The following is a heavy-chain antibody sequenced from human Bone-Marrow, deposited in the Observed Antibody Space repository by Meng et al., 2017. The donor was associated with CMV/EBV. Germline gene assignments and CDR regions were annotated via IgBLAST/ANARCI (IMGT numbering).Heavy chain of an antibody. CDR2: ISSSSSYI. CDR1: GFTFSNYN. CDR3: AREVAPTKGYGMDV. Sequence: GESLKISCAASGFTFSNYNMNWVRQAPGKGLEWVSSISSSSSYIYYADSVKGRFTISRDNAKNSLFLQMNSLRAEDTAVYYCAREVAPTKGYGMDVWGQGPTVTVSS. V-gene: IGHV3-21*06. D-gene: IGHD5-12*01. J-gene: IGHJ6*02.